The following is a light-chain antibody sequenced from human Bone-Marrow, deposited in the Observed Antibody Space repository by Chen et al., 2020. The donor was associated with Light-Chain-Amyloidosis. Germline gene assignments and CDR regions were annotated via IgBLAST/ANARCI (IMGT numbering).Light chain of an antibody. Sequence: SYVLTQPSSVSLAPGQTATIARGGNNIGPTSGYSYHQTPGHAPLLVVYDDSDRPSGIPERLSGSYSGNTATLTISRVEAGDEADYYCQVWDRSSDRPVFGGGTKLTVL. V-gene: IGLV3-21*02. CDR2: DDS. CDR3: QVWDRSSDRPV. J-gene: IGLJ3*02. CDR1: NIGPTS.